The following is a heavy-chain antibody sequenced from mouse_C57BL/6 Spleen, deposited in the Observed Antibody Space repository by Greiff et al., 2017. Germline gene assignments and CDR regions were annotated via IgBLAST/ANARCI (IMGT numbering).Heavy chain of an antibody. Sequence: VQLQQSGPELVKPGASVKISCKASGYTFTDYYMNWVKQSHGKSLEWIGDINPNNGGTSYNQKFKGKATLTVDKSSSTAYMELRSLTSEDSAVYYCARYPPFHSNFYYAMDYWGQGTSVTVSS. CDR1: GYTFTDYY. V-gene: IGHV1-26*01. J-gene: IGHJ4*01. D-gene: IGHD2-5*01. CDR2: INPNNGGT. CDR3: ARYPPFHSNFYYAMDY.